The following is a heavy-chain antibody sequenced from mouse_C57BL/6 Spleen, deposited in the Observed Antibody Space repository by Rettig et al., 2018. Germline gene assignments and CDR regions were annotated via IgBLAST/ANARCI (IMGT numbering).Heavy chain of an antibody. V-gene: IGHV3-6*01. D-gene: IGHD2-4*01. Sequence: LQESGPGLVKPSQSLSLTCSVTGYSITSGYYWNWIRQFPGNKLEWMGYISYDGSNNYNPSLKNRISITRDTSKNQFFLKLNSVTTEDTATYYCARMRLPLYFDYWGQGTTLT. CDR3: ARMRLPLYFDY. CDR2: ISYDGSN. CDR1: GYSITSGYY. J-gene: IGHJ2*01.